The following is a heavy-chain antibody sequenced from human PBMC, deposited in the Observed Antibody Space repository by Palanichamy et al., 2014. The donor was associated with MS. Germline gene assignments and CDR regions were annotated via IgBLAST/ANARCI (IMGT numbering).Heavy chain of an antibody. CDR1: GGSISSSSYY. CDR2: IYYSGST. V-gene: IGHV4-39*01. D-gene: IGHD6-19*01. J-gene: IGHJ6*02. CDR3: ASTFELAVAGHYYYGMDV. Sequence: QLQLQESGPGLVKPSETLSLTCTVSGGSISSSSYYWGWIRQPPGKGLEWIGTIYYSGSTYYNASLKSRVTISVDTSKNQFSLKLSSVTAADTAVYYCASTFELAVAGHYYYGMDVWGRGTTVTVSS.